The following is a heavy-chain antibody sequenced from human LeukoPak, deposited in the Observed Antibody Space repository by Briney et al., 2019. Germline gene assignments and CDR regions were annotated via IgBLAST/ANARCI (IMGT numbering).Heavy chain of an antibody. CDR3: AKEGRITMVRGVIAHSDY. CDR1: GFTFSSYA. Sequence: GSLRLSCAASGFTFSSYAMSWVRQAPGKGLEWVSAISGSGGSTYYADSVKGRFTISRDSSKNTLYLQMNSLRAEDTAVYYCAKEGRITMVRGVIAHSDYWGQGTLVTVSS. D-gene: IGHD3-10*01. V-gene: IGHV3-23*01. CDR2: ISGSGGST. J-gene: IGHJ4*02.